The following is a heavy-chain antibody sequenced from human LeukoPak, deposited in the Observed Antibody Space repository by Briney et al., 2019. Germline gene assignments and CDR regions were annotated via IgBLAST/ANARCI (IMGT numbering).Heavy chain of an antibody. V-gene: IGHV4-39*01. CDR2: VYYTGST. CDR1: GDSVSSSNYY. J-gene: IGHJ4*02. CDR3: ATRAAGGRLEY. D-gene: IGHD2-15*01. Sequence: SETLSLTCTVSGDSVSSSNYYWAWIRQPPGKGLEWIGSVYYTGSTHYILSLKSRVTIFLDTSKNQFSLNLRSVTAADTAVYYCATRAAGGRLEYWGQGTLVTVSS.